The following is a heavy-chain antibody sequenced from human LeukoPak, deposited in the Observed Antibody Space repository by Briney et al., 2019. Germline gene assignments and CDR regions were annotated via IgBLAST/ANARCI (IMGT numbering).Heavy chain of an antibody. J-gene: IGHJ3*02. CDR3: ARDGLRGGAFDI. CDR1: GFSISSGYY. CDR2: IYQSGST. V-gene: IGHV4-38-2*02. Sequence: SETLSLTCTVSGFSISSGYYWGWIRQPPGEGLEGIGIIYQSGSTYYNPSLKSRVTISVDTSKNQFSLKLSSVTAADTAVYYCARDGLRGGAFDIWGQGTMVTVSS. D-gene: IGHD2-15*01.